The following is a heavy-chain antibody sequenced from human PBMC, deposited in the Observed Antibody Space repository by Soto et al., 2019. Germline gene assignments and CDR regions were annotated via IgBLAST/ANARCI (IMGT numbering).Heavy chain of an antibody. CDR3: AGQYSSSSVEF. CDR2: ISSGAITI. J-gene: IGHJ4*02. V-gene: IGHV3-11*01. D-gene: IGHD6-6*01. Sequence: SLRLSCAASGFTFSDYYMNWIRQAPGKGLEWVSYISSGAITIYYADSVKGRFTISRDNAKNSLYLQMNSLRAEDTAVYYCAGQYSSSSVEFWGQGTLVTVSS. CDR1: GFTFSDYY.